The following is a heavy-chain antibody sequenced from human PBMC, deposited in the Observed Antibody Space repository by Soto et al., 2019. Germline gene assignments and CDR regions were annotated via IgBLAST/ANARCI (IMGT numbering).Heavy chain of an antibody. V-gene: IGHV5-10-1*01. D-gene: IGHD3-16*01. CDR1: GYSFTSYW. CDR3: ARGLGGVSLDYFDL. Sequence: PGESLKISCKGSGYSFTSYWISWVRQMPGKGLEWMGRIDPSDSYTNYSPSFQGHVTISADKSISTAYLQWSSLKASDTAMYYCARGLGGVSLDYFDLWGQGSLVTVSS. J-gene: IGHJ4*02. CDR2: IDPSDSYT.